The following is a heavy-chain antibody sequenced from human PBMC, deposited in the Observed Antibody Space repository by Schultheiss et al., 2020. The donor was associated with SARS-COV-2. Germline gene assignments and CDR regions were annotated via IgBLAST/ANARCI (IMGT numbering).Heavy chain of an antibody. CDR2: ISGSGDST. J-gene: IGHJ4*02. CDR1: GFTFSSYW. Sequence: GGSLRLSCAASGFTFSSYWMSWVRQAPGKGLEWVSAISGSGDSTYYADSVKGRFTISRDNSKNTLYLQMNSLRAEDTAVYYCAKEGEIVVVPAASFDSWGQGTLVTVSS. V-gene: IGHV3-23*01. CDR3: AKEGEIVVVPAASFDS. D-gene: IGHD2-2*01.